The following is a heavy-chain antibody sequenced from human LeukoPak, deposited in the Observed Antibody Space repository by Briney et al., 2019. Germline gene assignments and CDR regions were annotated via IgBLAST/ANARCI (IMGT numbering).Heavy chain of an antibody. J-gene: IGHJ4*02. Sequence: ASVRVSCKASGYTFTSYYMHWVRQAPGQGLEWMGGIIPIFGTANYAQKFQGRVTITADESTSTAYMELSSLRSEDTAVYYCARDAAVWGQGTLVTVTS. CDR2: IIPIFGTA. D-gene: IGHD6-25*01. CDR3: ARDAAV. CDR1: GYTFTSYY. V-gene: IGHV1-69*13.